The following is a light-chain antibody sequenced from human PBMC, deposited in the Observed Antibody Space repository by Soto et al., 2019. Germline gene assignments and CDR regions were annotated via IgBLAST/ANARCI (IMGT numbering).Light chain of an antibody. CDR1: ESISTW. CDR3: QQYKTYPLA. Sequence: DIQMTQSPSTLSVSVGDRVTITCRASESISTWLAWYQQKPGKAPKLLIHKASTLESGDPSRFSGSESGTELTFTISSLQPDDFATYYCQQYKTYPLAFGQGTTVEIK. CDR2: KAS. J-gene: IGKJ1*01. V-gene: IGKV1-5*03.